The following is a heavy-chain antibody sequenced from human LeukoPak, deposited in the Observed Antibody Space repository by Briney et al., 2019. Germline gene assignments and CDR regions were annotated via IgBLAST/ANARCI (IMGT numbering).Heavy chain of an antibody. Sequence: GASVKVSCKASGYTFTSYGISWVRQAPGQGLEWMGGIIPIFGTANYAQKFQGRVTITTDESTSTAYMELSSLRSEDTAVYYCARTYCGGDCYNYFDYWGQGTLVTVSS. J-gene: IGHJ4*02. D-gene: IGHD2-21*02. CDR2: IIPIFGTA. V-gene: IGHV1-69*05. CDR3: ARTYCGGDCYNYFDY. CDR1: GYTFTSYG.